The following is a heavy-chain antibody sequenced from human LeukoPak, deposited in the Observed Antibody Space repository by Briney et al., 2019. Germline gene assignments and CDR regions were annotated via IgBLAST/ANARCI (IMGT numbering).Heavy chain of an antibody. CDR3: AKERVVRQWLPNDAFDI. V-gene: IGHV3-21*04. Sequence: PGGSLRLSCAASGFTFSSYSMNWVRQAPGKGLEWVSSISSSSSYIYYADSVKGRFTISRDNAKNTLYLQMNILRAEDTAVYYCAKERVVRQWLPNDAFDIWGQGTMVTVSS. CDR1: GFTFSSYS. J-gene: IGHJ3*02. D-gene: IGHD6-19*01. CDR2: ISSSSSYI.